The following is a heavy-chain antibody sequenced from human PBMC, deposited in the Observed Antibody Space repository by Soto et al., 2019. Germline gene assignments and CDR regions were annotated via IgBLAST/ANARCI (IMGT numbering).Heavy chain of an antibody. D-gene: IGHD3-16*01. CDR1: GFTFRYYW. CDR3: ASTYAYAEGYYFYGIDV. Sequence: VQLVESGGGLVQPGGSMRLSFAASGFTFRYYWMHWVRQAPGKGLVWVSRVNSDGDTTYYADAVKGRFTIYRDNAKNTLHLQMTSLGAEDTAVYYCASTYAYAEGYYFYGIDVWGQGTTVTVSS. CDR2: VNSDGDTT. J-gene: IGHJ6*02. V-gene: IGHV3-74*01.